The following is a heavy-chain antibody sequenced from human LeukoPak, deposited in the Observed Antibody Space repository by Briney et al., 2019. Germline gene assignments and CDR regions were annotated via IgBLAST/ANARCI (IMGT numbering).Heavy chain of an antibody. J-gene: IGHJ4*02. D-gene: IGHD3-22*01. CDR1: GFTFSSYS. V-gene: IGHV3-21*01. CDR3: AREYYDSSGYYNY. CDR2: ISSSSSYI. Sequence: GGSLRLSCAASGFTFSSYSMNWVRQAPGKGLGWVSSISSSSSYIYYADSVKGRFTISRDNAKNSLYLQMNSLRAEDTAVYYCAREYYDSSGYYNYWGQGTLVTVSS.